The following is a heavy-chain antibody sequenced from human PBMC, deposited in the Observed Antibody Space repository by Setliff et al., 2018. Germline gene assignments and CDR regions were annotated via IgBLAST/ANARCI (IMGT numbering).Heavy chain of an antibody. V-gene: IGHV1-2*02. J-gene: IGHJ4*02. Sequence: ASVKVSCKASGYTFTAYYMHWVRQAPGQGLEWMGWINPGSCDTNLAPRFQGRVTMTRDTYISTAYMELSSLRSDDTAVYYCARFSGHNYGSFDSWGQGTLVTVSS. CDR1: GYTFTAYY. D-gene: IGHD5-18*01. CDR2: INPGSCDT. CDR3: ARFSGHNYGSFDS.